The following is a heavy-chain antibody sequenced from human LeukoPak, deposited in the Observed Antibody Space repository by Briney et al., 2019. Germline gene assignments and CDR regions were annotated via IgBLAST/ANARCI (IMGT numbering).Heavy chain of an antibody. Sequence: GGSLRLSCSASGFTFDDYAMHWARQAPGKGLEWVSGISWNSGSIGYADSVKGRFTISRDNAKNSLYLQMNSLRAEDTALYYCAKGGYCSSTSCFIDYWGQGTLVTVSS. D-gene: IGHD2-2*03. CDR2: ISWNSGSI. V-gene: IGHV3-9*01. CDR1: GFTFDDYA. J-gene: IGHJ4*02. CDR3: AKGGYCSSTSCFIDY.